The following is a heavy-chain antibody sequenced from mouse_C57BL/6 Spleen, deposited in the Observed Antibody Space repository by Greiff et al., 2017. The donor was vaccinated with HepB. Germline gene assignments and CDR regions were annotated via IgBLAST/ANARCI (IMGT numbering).Heavy chain of an antibody. J-gene: IGHJ1*03. CDR3: ARDRDYYGSSRHFDV. CDR1: GFTFSSYA. D-gene: IGHD1-1*01. V-gene: IGHV5-4*01. CDR2: ISDGGSYT. Sequence: EVQLVESGGGLVKPGGSLKLSCAASGFTFSSYAMSWVRQTPEKRLEWVATISDGGSYTYYPDNVKGRFTISRDNAKNNLYLQMSHLKSEDTAMYYCARDRDYYGSSRHFDVWGTGTTVTVSS.